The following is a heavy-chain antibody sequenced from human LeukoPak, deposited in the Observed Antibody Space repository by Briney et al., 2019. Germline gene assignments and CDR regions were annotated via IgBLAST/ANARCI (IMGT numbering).Heavy chain of an antibody. J-gene: IGHJ4*02. CDR3: TRDRTVFTLFDS. V-gene: IGHV3-74*01. D-gene: IGHD4-23*01. CDR2: ISTDVSTT. CDR1: GFTFSSHW. Sequence: GGSLRLSCAASGFTFSSHWMHWVRHAPGKALGWVSRISTDVSTTGYADSVKGRFTISRDNAKNTLYLQMNNLRADDTAVYYCTRDRTVFTLFDSWRQGALVTVSS.